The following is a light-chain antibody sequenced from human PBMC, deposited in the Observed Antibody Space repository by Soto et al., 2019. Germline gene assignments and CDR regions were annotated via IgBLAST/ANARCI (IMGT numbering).Light chain of an antibody. Sequence: QSVLTQPASVSGSPGQSITISCTGTGSDVGGYNYVSWYQQHPGKAPKLMIFEVSNRPSGVSNRFSGSKSGNTASLTISGLQAEDEADYYCSSYTTSSTLVVFGTGTKLT. CDR1: GSDVGGYNY. V-gene: IGLV2-14*01. CDR2: EVS. J-gene: IGLJ1*01. CDR3: SSYTTSSTLVV.